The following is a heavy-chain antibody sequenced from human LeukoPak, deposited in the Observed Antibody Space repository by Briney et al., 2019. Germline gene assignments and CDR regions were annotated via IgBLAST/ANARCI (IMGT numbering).Heavy chain of an antibody. V-gene: IGHV3-30*18. CDR1: GFTFSSYG. J-gene: IGHJ4*02. Sequence: GRSLRLSCAASGFTFSSYGMHWARQAPGKGLEWVAVISYDGSNKYYADSVKGRFTISRDNSKNTLYLQMNSLRAEDTAVYYCAKIRSSAYWGQGTLVTVSS. D-gene: IGHD6-19*01. CDR2: ISYDGSNK. CDR3: AKIRSSAY.